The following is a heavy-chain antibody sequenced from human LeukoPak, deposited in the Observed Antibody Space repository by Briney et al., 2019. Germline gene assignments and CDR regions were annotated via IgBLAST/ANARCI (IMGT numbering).Heavy chain of an antibody. V-gene: IGHV3-74*01. CDR3: ARGASSGYRIDY. D-gene: IGHD3-16*02. CDR2: IKTDGTTT. J-gene: IGHJ4*02. CDR1: GFIFSNYW. Sequence: GGSLRLSCAASGFIFSNYWMHWVRQVPGKGLVWFSRIKTDGTTTNYADSVQGRFTISRDNAKNMLYLQMNSLRAEDTAVYYCARGASSGYRIDYWGQGTLVTVSS.